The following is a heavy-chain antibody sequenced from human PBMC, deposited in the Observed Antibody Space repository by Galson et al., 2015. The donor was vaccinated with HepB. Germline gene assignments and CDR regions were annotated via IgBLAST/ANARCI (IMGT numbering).Heavy chain of an antibody. V-gene: IGHV4-4*02. CDR1: GDSITSIYW. D-gene: IGHD3-3*01. CDR2: IHNGGNT. CDR3: ARNGYYSFDY. J-gene: IGHJ4*02. Sequence: ETLSLTCTVSGDSITSIYWWTWVRQPPGKGLEWIVEIHNGGNTNYNPSLKSRVTISVDKSKNNFSLKLTSLTAADTAVYYCARNGYYSFDYWGQGTLVTVSS.